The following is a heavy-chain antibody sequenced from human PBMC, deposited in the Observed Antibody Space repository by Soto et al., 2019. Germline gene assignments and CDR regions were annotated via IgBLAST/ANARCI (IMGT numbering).Heavy chain of an antibody. Sequence: GGSLRLSCAAPGFTFTTSAISWVRQAPGKGLEWISLIHIPGGRATYADSVRGRFTISIDNSENTVFLQMNSLRAEDTAIYYCGGHWYNYWGQGTLVTVSS. CDR1: GFTFTTSA. CDR3: GGHWYNY. D-gene: IGHD1-20*01. V-gene: IGHV3-23*01. J-gene: IGHJ4*02. CDR2: IHIPGGRA.